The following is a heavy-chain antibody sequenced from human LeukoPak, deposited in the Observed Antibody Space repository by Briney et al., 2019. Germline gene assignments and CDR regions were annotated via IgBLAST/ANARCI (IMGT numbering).Heavy chain of an antibody. CDR2: ISSSSSTI. Sequence: PGGSLRLSCAASGFTFSSYSMNWVRQAPGKGLEWVSYISSSSSTIYYADSVKGRFTISRNNAKNSLYLQMNSLRDEDTAVYYCARDRKTYDSSGYYYGVPYYYGMDVWGQGTTVTVSS. J-gene: IGHJ6*02. CDR1: GFTFSSYS. V-gene: IGHV3-48*02. D-gene: IGHD3-22*01. CDR3: ARDRKTYDSSGYYYGVPYYYGMDV.